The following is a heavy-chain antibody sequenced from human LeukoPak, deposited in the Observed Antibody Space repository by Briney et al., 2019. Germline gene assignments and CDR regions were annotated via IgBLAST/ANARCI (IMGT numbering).Heavy chain of an antibody. V-gene: IGHV3-23*01. CDR1: GFTFSSYG. Sequence: GGSLRLSCAASGFTFSSYGMSWVRQAPGKGLEWVSAISGSGGSTYYADSVKGRFTISRDNAKNTLYLQMNSLRAEDTAVYYCARDVMYDANCAGCWGQGTLVTVSS. J-gene: IGHJ4*02. D-gene: IGHD2-21*01. CDR2: ISGSGGST. CDR3: ARDVMYDANCAGC.